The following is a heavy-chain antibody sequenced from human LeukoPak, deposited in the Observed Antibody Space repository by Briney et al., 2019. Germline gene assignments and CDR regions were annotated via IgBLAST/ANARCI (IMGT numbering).Heavy chain of an antibody. J-gene: IGHJ4*02. D-gene: IGHD3-10*01. CDR2: ISAYNGNT. V-gene: IGHV1-18*01. Sequence: VASVKVSCKASGYTFTSYGISWVRQASGQGLEWMGWISAYNGNTNYAQKLQGRVTMTTDTSTSTAYMELRSLRSDDTAVYYCARVPSSGGSGSFDYWGQGTLVTVSS. CDR1: GYTFTSYG. CDR3: ARVPSSGGSGSFDY.